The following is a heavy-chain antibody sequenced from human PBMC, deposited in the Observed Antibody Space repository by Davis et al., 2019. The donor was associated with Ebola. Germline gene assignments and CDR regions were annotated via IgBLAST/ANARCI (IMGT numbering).Heavy chain of an antibody. CDR3: ARGSTGP. V-gene: IGHV3-48*03. D-gene: IGHD7-27*01. CDR1: GFTFYRYE. Sequence: GESLKISCAASGFTFYRYEMNWVRQAPGKGLEWVSYISGSATSTFYADSVKGRFTISRDNARDSLYLQMDSRRVEDTAVYYCARGSTGPWGQGTLVTVSS. J-gene: IGHJ5*02. CDR2: ISGSATST.